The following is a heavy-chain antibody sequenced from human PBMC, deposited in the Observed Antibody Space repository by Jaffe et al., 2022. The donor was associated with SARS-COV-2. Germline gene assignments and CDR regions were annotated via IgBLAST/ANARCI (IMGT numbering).Heavy chain of an antibody. CDR1: GASISSNYW. CDR2: IYHSGDT. V-gene: IGHV4-4*02. Sequence: QVQLQESGPGLVKPSGTLSLTCAVSGASISSNYWWTWVRQPPGKGLEWIGEIYHSGDTHYNPSLRSRVTMSLDNSKNQFSLKLTSVTAADTAVYYCARDYFSGSHELDFWGQGTLVTVSS. J-gene: IGHJ4*02. CDR3: ARDYFSGSHELDF. D-gene: IGHD3-10*01.